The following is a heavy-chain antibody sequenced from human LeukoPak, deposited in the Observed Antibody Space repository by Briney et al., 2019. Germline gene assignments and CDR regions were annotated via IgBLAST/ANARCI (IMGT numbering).Heavy chain of an antibody. D-gene: IGHD6-19*01. J-gene: IGHJ4*02. V-gene: IGHV1-18*01. CDR3: ARLLRPGRGWYLVEGD. CDR1: GYTFTSYG. Sequence: ASVKVSCKASGYTFTSYGISWVRQAPGQGLEWMGWISAYNGNTNYAQKLQGRVTMTTDTSTSIAYMELRSLRSDDTAVYYCARLLRPGRGWYLVEGDWGQGTLVTVSS. CDR2: ISAYNGNT.